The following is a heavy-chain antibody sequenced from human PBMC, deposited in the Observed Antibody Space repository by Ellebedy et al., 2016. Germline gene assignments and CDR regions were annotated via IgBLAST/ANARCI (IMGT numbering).Heavy chain of an antibody. CDR3: ARDRDCYSINCYNVFDI. J-gene: IGHJ3*02. V-gene: IGHV3-30-3*01. D-gene: IGHD2-2*02. Sequence: GESLKISXAASDFIFPNYLMHWVRQAPGRGLEWVALIAHDGNNKDYADSVKGRFTISRDNFKNTLYLQMNSLRADDTAVYYCARDRDCYSINCYNVFDIWGQGTMVTVSS. CDR2: IAHDGNNK. CDR1: DFIFPNYL.